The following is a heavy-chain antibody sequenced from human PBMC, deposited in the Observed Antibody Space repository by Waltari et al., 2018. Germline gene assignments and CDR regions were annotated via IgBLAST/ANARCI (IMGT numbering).Heavy chain of an antibody. Sequence: EVQLVESGGGLVQPGGSLRLSCAASGFTFSSYWMHWVRQAPGKGLVWVSRINSDGRSPSYADSVKGRFTISRDNAKNTLYLQMNSLRAEDTAGYYCARSGSYIRSDDAFDIWGQGTMVTVSS. CDR1: GFTFSSYW. D-gene: IGHD1-26*01. CDR3: ARSGSYIRSDDAFDI. CDR2: INSDGRSP. V-gene: IGHV3-74*01. J-gene: IGHJ3*02.